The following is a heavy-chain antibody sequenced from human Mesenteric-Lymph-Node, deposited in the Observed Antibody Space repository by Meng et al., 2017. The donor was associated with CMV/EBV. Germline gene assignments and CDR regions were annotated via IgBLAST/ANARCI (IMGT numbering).Heavy chain of an antibody. CDR2: IIPIPGVA. CDR1: GDTFSTYA. D-gene: IGHD1-26*01. J-gene: IGHJ3*02. V-gene: IGHV1-69*04. CDR3: TTNELLGGNAFDI. Sequence: SSVKVSCKASGDTFSTYAFSWVRQAPGQGLEWMGRIIPIPGVATYAQKFQGRVTITADKSTSTAYMELSSLRSEDTAVYYCTTNELLGGNAFDIWGQGTMVTVSS.